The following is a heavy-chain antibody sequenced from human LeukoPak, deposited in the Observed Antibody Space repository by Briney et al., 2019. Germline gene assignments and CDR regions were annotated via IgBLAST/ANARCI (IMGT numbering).Heavy chain of an antibody. J-gene: IGHJ4*02. CDR1: GFTFNKYW. Sequence: PGGSLRLSCAASGFTFNKYWMTWVRQGPGKGLEWMANIKQDGSDKHYVNSVKGRFTISRDNAKNSVYLQLNSLRDEDTAIYYCTRENWGPDYWGQGTLVTVSS. CDR2: IKQDGSDK. D-gene: IGHD7-27*01. V-gene: IGHV3-7*01. CDR3: TRENWGPDY.